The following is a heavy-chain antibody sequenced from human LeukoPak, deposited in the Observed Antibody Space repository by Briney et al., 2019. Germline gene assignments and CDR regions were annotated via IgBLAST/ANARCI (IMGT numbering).Heavy chain of an antibody. Sequence: SETLSLTCTVSGGSISSYYWSWIRQPAGKGLEWIGRIYTSGSTNYNPSLKSRVTMSVDTSKNQFSLKLSSVTAADTAVYYCARVARYCSGGSCSLYFDYWGRGTLVPVSS. CDR2: IYTSGST. V-gene: IGHV4-4*07. J-gene: IGHJ4*02. D-gene: IGHD2-15*01. CDR3: ARVARYCSGGSCSLYFDY. CDR1: GGSISSYY.